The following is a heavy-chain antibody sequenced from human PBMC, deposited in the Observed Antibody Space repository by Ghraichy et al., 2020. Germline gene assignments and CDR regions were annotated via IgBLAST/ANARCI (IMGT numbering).Heavy chain of an antibody. CDR3: ARDPGTSPGDDWFDP. J-gene: IGHJ5*02. V-gene: IGHV1-18*01. Sequence: ASLKVSCKASGDTFRIHGISWVRQASGQGLEWMGWIDFNKGNTNYAQKFQGRATMITDTSTSTVYMELRSLRLEDTAVYYCARDPGTSPGDDWFDPWGQGTLVTVSS. CDR1: GDTFRIHG. CDR2: IDFNKGNT. D-gene: IGHD2-2*01.